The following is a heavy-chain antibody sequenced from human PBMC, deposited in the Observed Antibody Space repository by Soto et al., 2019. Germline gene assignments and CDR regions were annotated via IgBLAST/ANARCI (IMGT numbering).Heavy chain of an antibody. CDR2: IYPGDPDT. V-gene: IGHV5-51*01. CDR3: ARGYSSSSVDYYYYGMDV. D-gene: IGHD6-6*01. Sequence: GESLKISCKGSGYSFTSYWIGWVRQMPGKGLEWMGIIYPGDPDTRYSPSFQGQVTISADKSISTAYLQWSSLKASDTAMYYCARGYSSSSVDYYYYGMDVWGQGTTVTVSS. J-gene: IGHJ6*02. CDR1: GYSFTSYW.